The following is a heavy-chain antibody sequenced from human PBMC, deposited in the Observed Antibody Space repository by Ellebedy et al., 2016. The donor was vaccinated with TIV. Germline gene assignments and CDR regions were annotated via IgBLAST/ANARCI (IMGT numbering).Heavy chain of an antibody. CDR2: ISYDGSNK. Sequence: GESLKISCAASGFTFSSYAMHWVRQAPGKGLEWVAVISYDGSNKYYADSVKGRFTISRDNSKNTLYLQMNSLRAEDTAVYYCARDKDTAMVYPILWGQGTLVTVSS. CDR3: ARDKDTAMVYPIL. J-gene: IGHJ4*02. CDR1: GFTFSSYA. D-gene: IGHD5-18*01. V-gene: IGHV3-30-3*01.